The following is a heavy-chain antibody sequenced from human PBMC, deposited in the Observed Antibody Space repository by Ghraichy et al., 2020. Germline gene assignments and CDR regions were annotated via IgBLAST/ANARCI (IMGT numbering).Heavy chain of an antibody. Sequence: SETLSLTCAVSGGSISSGGYSWSWIRQPPGKGLEWIGYIYHSGSTYYNPSLKSRVTISVDRSKNQFSLKLSSVTAADTAVYYCARVSVVVPAAIGVLFEDYYYYMDVWGKGTTVTVSS. CDR3: ARVSVVVPAAIGVLFEDYYYYMDV. V-gene: IGHV4-30-2*01. J-gene: IGHJ6*03. D-gene: IGHD2-2*02. CDR1: GGSISSGGYS. CDR2: IYHSGST.